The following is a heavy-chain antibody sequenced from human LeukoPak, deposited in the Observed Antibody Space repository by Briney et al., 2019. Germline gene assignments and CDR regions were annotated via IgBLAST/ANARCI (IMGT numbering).Heavy chain of an antibody. CDR3: AKTTMIVATRWFDP. CDR2: ISGSGGST. Sequence: PGGSLRLSCAASGFTFSSYGMSWVRQAPGKGMEWVSAISGSGGSTYYADSVKGRFTIYRDNSKNTLYLQMNSLRAEDTAVYYCAKTTMIVATRWFDPWGQGTLVTVSS. CDR1: GFTFSSYG. J-gene: IGHJ5*02. V-gene: IGHV3-23*01. D-gene: IGHD3-22*01.